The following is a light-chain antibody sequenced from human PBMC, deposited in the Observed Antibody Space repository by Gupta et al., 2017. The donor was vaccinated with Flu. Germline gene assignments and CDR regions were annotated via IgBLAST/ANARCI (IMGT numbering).Light chain of an antibody. CDR2: GAS. CDR3: HQYSNGPPRGT. J-gene: IGKJ1*01. CDR1: QSISTN. Sequence: DIVMTQSPATLSVSPGERAILSCRASQSISTNLAWYQQKPGQAPRLLIYGASIRATAIPARFSGSGSGTEFTLTISSLQSEDSAVYYCHQYSNGPPRGTFGQGTKVEIK. V-gene: IGKV3-15*01.